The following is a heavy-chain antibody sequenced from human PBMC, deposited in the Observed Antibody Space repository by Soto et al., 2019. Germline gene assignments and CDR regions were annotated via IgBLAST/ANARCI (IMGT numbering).Heavy chain of an antibody. V-gene: IGHV1-46*01. CDR3: ARDLGSLVAVAGTCYFDY. D-gene: IGHD6-19*01. J-gene: IGHJ4*02. Sequence: QVQLVQSGAEVKGPGASVKISCKASGYTFTNFFIHLVRQAPGQGLEWMGINNPGGGSTDYAQKFKGRVTLTRDASTNTVHMELSSLRSEDTAVYYCARDLGSLVAVAGTCYFDYWGQGTLVTVSS. CDR1: GYTFTNFF. CDR2: NNPGGGST.